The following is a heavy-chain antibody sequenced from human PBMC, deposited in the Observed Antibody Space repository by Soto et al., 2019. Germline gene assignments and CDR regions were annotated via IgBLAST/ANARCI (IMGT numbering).Heavy chain of an antibody. CDR3: ARSPAYGDYANLDT. CDR2: IYTTRSP. J-gene: IGHJ5*02. CDR1: GDSLDKHY. D-gene: IGHD4-17*01. Sequence: SETLSLTCTVSGDSLDKHYWNWIRQPAGKGLEWIGRIYTTRSPNYNPSLKSRVTMSVDTSKNQFSLKLNLTSVTAADTAVYYCARSPAYGDYANLDTWGQGTPGPSPQ. V-gene: IGHV4-4*07.